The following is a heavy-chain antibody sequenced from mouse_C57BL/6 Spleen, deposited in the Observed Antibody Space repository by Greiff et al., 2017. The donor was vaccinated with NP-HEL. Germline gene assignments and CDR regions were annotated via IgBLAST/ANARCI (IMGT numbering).Heavy chain of an antibody. CDR3: ARSWDGNWYFDV. V-gene: IGHV1-64*01. CDR1: GYTFTSSW. Sequence: VQLQQPGAELVKPGASVKLSCQASGYTFTSSWMHWVKQRPGPGLEWIGMIHPNSGSTNYNEKFKSKATLTVDKSSSTAYMQLSSLTSEDSAVYYCARSWDGNWYFDVWGTGTTVTVSS. CDR2: IHPNSGST. J-gene: IGHJ1*03. D-gene: IGHD4-1*01.